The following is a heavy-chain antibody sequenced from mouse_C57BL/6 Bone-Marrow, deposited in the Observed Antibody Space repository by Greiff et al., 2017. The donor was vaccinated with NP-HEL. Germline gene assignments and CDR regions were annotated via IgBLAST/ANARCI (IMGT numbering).Heavy chain of an antibody. CDR3: ARYEIYYGYDWFAY. V-gene: IGHV1-53*01. D-gene: IGHD2-2*01. CDR1: GYTFTSYW. Sequence: QVQLQQPGTELVKPGASVKLSCKASGYTFTSYWMHWVKQRPGQGLEWIGNINPSNGGTNYNEKFKSKATLTVDKSSSTAYMQLSSLTSENSAVYYCARYEIYYGYDWFAYWGQGTLVTVSA. CDR2: INPSNGGT. J-gene: IGHJ3*01.